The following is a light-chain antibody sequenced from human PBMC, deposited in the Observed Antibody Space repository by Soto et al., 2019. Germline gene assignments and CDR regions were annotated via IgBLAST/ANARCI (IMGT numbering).Light chain of an antibody. CDR3: QSYDSSLSGSV. Sequence: QSVPTQPPSVSGAPGQRVTISCTGSSSNIGSGYDVHWYQQLPGTAPKLLIYGNSNRPSGVPDRFSGSKSGPSASLAITGLQAEDEADYYCQSYDSSLSGSVFGGGTKLTVL. CDR2: GNS. V-gene: IGLV1-40*01. CDR1: SSNIGSGYD. J-gene: IGLJ2*01.